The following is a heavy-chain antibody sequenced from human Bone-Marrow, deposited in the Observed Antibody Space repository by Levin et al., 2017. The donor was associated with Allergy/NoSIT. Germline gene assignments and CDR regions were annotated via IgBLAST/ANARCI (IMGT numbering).Heavy chain of an antibody. D-gene: IGHD5-24*01. CDR1: GFTFSSFS. Sequence: PGESLKISCAASGFTFSSFSMIWVRRAPGKGLEWVSHITSSSGLIYYVDSVKGRFTVSRDNAKNSLYLQMNSLRDEDTAMYYCARTRTTINYSYYYMDVWGKGTSVTVSS. J-gene: IGHJ6*03. CDR3: ARTRTTINYSYYYMDV. V-gene: IGHV3-48*02. CDR2: ITSSSGLI.